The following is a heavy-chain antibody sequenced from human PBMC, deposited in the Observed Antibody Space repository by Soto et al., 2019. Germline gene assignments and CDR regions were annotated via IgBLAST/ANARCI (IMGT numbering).Heavy chain of an antibody. Sequence: QTLSLSCDISGDSVSSNFAACNLIRQSPSRGLEWLGRTYYRSKWYNEYAVSVKSRISINPDTSKNQFSLQLRSVTPEDTAVYYCARGQWVDFGYWGQGTLVTVSS. V-gene: IGHV6-1*01. CDR2: TYYRSKWYN. CDR1: GDSVSSNFAA. CDR3: ARGQWVDFGY. D-gene: IGHD6-19*01. J-gene: IGHJ4*02.